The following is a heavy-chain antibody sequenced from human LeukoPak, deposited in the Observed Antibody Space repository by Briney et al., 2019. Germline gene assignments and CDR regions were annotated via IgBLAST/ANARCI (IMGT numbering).Heavy chain of an antibody. CDR3: ARVGGNGSSGYYYKALDY. Sequence: GGSLRLSCAASGFTFSSYSMNWVRQAPGKGLEWVSSISSSSSYIYYADSVKGRFTISRDNAKNSLYLQMNSLRAEDTAVYYCARVGGNGSSGYYYKALDYWGQGTLVTVSS. CDR1: GFTFSSYS. J-gene: IGHJ4*02. V-gene: IGHV3-21*01. CDR2: ISSSSSYI. D-gene: IGHD3-22*01.